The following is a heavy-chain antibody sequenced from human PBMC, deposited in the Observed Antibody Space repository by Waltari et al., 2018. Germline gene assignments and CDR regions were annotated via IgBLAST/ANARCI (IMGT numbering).Heavy chain of an antibody. CDR2: IRRQPYNVAT. J-gene: IGHJ4*02. V-gene: IGHV3-73*01. CDR3: SGGEVTGTDF. CDR1: GLSFSGST. Sequence: EVQVVESGGGLVQPGGSLKLSCATSGLSFSGSTIHWVRQTSGKGLELVGRIRRQPYNVATAYSASGKGRFTISRDDSKNTAYLQMNNLMTEDTAVYYCSGGEVTGTDFWGQGTLVTVSS. D-gene: IGHD6-19*01.